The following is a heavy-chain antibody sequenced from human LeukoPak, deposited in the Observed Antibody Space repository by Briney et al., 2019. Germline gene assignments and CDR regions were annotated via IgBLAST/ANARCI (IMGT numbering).Heavy chain of an antibody. D-gene: IGHD3-22*01. Sequence: SGGSLRLSCAASGVTFSSYGMSWVRQAPGKGLEWVSAISGSGGSTYYADSVKGGFTISRDTSKSTQCLQMNSRRAEDTAVYYCAKDPHDSGKNWGQGTLVTVSS. CDR2: ISGSGGST. J-gene: IGHJ4*02. CDR1: GVTFSSYG. V-gene: IGHV3-23*01. CDR3: AKDPHDSGKN.